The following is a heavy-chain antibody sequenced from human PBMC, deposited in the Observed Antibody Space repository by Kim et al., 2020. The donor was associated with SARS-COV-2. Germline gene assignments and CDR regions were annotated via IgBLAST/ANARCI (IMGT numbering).Heavy chain of an antibody. J-gene: IGHJ2*01. Sequence: ASVKVSCKASGYTFTSYDINWVRQATGQGLEWMGWMNPNSGNTGYAQKFQGRVTMTRNTSISTAYMELSSLRSEDTAVYYCARASLDGGYDLWGVRIYGGYWYFDLWGRGTLVTVSS. CDR3: ARASLDGGYDLWGVRIYGGYWYFDL. CDR1: GYTFTSYD. D-gene: IGHD5-12*01. CDR2: MNPNSGNT. V-gene: IGHV1-8*01.